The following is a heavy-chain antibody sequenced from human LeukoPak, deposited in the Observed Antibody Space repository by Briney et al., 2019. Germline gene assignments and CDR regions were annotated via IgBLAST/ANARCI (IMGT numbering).Heavy chain of an antibody. V-gene: IGHV3-30*04. CDR3: AKERSSRHYYYYYMDV. CDR2: ISYDGSNK. D-gene: IGHD6-13*01. Sequence: GGSLRLSCAASGFTFSSYAMHWVRQAPGKGLEWVAVISYDGSNKYYADSVKGRFTISRDNSKNTLYLQMNSLRAEDTAVYYCAKERSSRHYYYYYMDVWGKGTTVTVSS. J-gene: IGHJ6*03. CDR1: GFTFSSYA.